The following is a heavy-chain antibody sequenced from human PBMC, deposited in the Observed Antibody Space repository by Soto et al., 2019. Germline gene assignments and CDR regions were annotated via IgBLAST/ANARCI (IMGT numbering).Heavy chain of an antibody. CDR2: ITDGGGDT. D-gene: IGHD6-19*01. V-gene: IGHV3-23*01. CDR1: GLTFSTYR. CDR3: VRTIAVAGPDDFDM. Sequence: GGSLRLSCVDSGLTFSTYRMSWVRQAPGKGLQWISLITDGGGDTYYADSVKGRFTISRDNPRNTLYLQMNSLRAEDTAVYYCVRTIAVAGPDDFDMWGPGTMVTVSS. J-gene: IGHJ3*02.